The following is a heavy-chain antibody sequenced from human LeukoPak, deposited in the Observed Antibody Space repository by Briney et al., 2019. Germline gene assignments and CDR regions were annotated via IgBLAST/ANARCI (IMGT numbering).Heavy chain of an antibody. CDR1: GFTFSSYS. Sequence: GGSLKLSCAASGFTFSSYSMNWVRQAPGKGLEWVSSISSRSSYIYNAESVKGRFTISRDNAKNSLYLQMNSLRAEDTAVYYCTRASGPFDYWGQGTLVTVSS. CDR3: TRASGPFDY. CDR2: ISSRSSYI. J-gene: IGHJ4*02. V-gene: IGHV3-21*01. D-gene: IGHD3-10*01.